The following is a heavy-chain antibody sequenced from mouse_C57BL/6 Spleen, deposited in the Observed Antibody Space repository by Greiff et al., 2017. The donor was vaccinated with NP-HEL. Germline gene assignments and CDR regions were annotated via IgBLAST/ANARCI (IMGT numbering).Heavy chain of an antibody. CDR3: ARGDFFAY. Sequence: VQLQQPGAELVRPGSSVKLSCKASGYTFTSYWMDWVKQRPGQGLEWIGNIYPSDSETHYNQKFKDKATLTVDKSSSTAYMQLSSLTSEDSAVYYCARGDFFAYWGQGTLVTVSA. CDR1: GYTFTSYW. CDR2: IYPSDSET. J-gene: IGHJ3*01. V-gene: IGHV1-61*01.